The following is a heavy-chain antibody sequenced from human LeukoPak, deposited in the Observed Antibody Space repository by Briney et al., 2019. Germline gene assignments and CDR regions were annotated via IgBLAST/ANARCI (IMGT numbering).Heavy chain of an antibody. CDR2: ISYDGSNK. J-gene: IGHJ6*03. D-gene: IGHD3-10*01. CDR1: GFTFNSYA. V-gene: IGHV3-30*04. CDR3: ARDRSRGITVVDYKDV. Sequence: PGGSLRLSCAASGFTFNSYAMHWVRQAPGKGLEWVAVISYDGSNKYYADSVKGRFTISRDNSKNTLYLQMNSLRAEDTAVYYCARDRSRGITVVDYKDVWGKGTTVTVSS.